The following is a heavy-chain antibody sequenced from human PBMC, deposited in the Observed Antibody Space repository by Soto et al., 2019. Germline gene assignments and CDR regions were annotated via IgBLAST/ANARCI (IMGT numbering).Heavy chain of an antibody. D-gene: IGHD3-22*01. CDR2: IYYSGST. CDR3: ASPPYYYDSSGYPGVFDY. V-gene: IGHV4-59*08. CDR1: GGSISSYY. J-gene: IGHJ4*02. Sequence: SETLSLTCTVSGGSISSYYWSWIRQPPGKGLEWIGYIYYSGSTNYNPSLKSRVTISVDTSKNQFSLKLSSVTAADTAVYYCASPPYYYDSSGYPGVFDYWGQGTLVTVSS.